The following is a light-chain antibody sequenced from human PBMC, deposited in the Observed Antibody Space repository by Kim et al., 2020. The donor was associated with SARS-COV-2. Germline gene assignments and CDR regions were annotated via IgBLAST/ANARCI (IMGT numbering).Light chain of an antibody. V-gene: IGKV2-28*01. Sequence: PASISCRSSQSLLDSTGYDYLDWYLQKPGQSPQLLIYLGSNRASGVPDRFSGSGSGTDFTLKISRVEAEDVGFYYCMQALATPGTFGQGTKVDIK. CDR3: MQALATPGT. CDR2: LGS. J-gene: IGKJ1*01. CDR1: QSLLDSTGYDY.